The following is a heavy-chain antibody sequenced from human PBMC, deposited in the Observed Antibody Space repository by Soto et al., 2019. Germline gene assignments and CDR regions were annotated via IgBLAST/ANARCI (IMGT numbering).Heavy chain of an antibody. CDR3: AKDRLRNGFFFFYMDV. J-gene: IGHJ6*03. CDR1: GFAFSSYA. D-gene: IGHD4-17*01. V-gene: IGHV3-23*01. CDR2: ISGSGDST. Sequence: HPGGSLRLSCAASGFAFSSYAMSWVRQAPGKGLEWVSAISGSGDSTYYADSVKGRFTISRDNSKNTLYLQMNSLRAEDTAVYYCAKDRLRNGFFFFYMDVWGKGTTVTVSS.